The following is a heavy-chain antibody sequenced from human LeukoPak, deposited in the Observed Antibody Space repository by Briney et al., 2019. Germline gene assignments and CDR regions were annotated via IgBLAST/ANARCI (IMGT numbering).Heavy chain of an antibody. D-gene: IGHD7-27*01. CDR2: ISGDGGST. Sequence: PGGSLRLSCAASGFTFDDYGMSWVRQAPGKGLEWVSLISGDGGSTYYADSVKGRFTISRDNSKNSLYLQMNSLRTEDTALYYCAKDRAGVSQLDYWGQGTLVTVSS. J-gene: IGHJ4*02. CDR1: GFTFDDYG. V-gene: IGHV3-43*02. CDR3: AKDRAGVSQLDY.